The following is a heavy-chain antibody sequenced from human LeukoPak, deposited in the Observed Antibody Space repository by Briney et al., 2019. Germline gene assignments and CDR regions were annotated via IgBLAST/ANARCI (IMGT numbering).Heavy chain of an antibody. CDR1: GGSISSGDYY. CDR2: IYYSGST. J-gene: IGHJ6*02. Sequence: PSQTLSFTCTVSGGSISSGDYYWSWIRQPPGKGLEWIGYIYYSGSTNYDPSLKSRVTISVDKSKNQFSLKLSSVTAADTAVYYCATRSYGMDVWGQGTTVTVSS. V-gene: IGHV4-30-4*01. CDR3: ATRSYGMDV.